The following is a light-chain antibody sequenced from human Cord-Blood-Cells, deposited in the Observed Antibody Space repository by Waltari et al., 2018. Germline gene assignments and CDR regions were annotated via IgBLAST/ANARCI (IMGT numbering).Light chain of an antibody. Sequence: QSALTQPPSASGSPGQSVTISCTGTSSDVGGYNYVSWCQQHPGKAPNLMIDEVSKRPSGVPDRFSGSKSGNTASLTVSGLQAEDEADYYCSSYAGSNNLVFGGGTKLTVL. J-gene: IGLJ2*01. CDR1: SSDVGGYNY. CDR3: SSYAGSNNLV. CDR2: EVS. V-gene: IGLV2-8*01.